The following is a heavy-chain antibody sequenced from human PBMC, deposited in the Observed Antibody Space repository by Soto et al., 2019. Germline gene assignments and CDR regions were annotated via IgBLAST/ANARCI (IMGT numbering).Heavy chain of an antibody. CDR1: GFTFSSYS. V-gene: IGHV3-21*01. J-gene: IGHJ4*02. D-gene: IGHD3-22*01. CDR3: ARDYYDSSGYYYGRDY. CDR2: ISSSSSSYI. Sequence: PGGSLRLSCAASGFTFSSYSMNWVRQAPGKGLEWVSSISSSSSSYIYYADSVKGRFTISRDNAKNSLYLQMNSLRAEDTAVYYCARDYYDSSGYYYGRDYWGQGTLVTVSS.